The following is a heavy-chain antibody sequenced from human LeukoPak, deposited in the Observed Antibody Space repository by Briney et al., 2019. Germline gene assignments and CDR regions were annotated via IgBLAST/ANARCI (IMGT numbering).Heavy chain of an antibody. CDR3: ARDSPFNGGLVDY. Sequence: GGSLRLSCVASGFTFSGYSMNWVRQAPGKGLEWISYISGSSSPTFYADSVKGRFTISRDNAKNSLYLQMNSLRAEDTAVYYCARDSPFNGGLVDYWGQGTLVTVSS. V-gene: IGHV3-48*04. D-gene: IGHD2-8*01. CDR2: ISGSSSPT. J-gene: IGHJ4*02. CDR1: GFTFSGYS.